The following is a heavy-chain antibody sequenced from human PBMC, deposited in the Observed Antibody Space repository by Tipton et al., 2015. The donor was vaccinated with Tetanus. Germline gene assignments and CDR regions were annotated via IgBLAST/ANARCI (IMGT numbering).Heavy chain of an antibody. D-gene: IGHD7-27*01. CDR3: ARGRNWGTDY. CDR1: GGSISTGGYS. V-gene: IGHV4-30-2*01. CDR2: IFRTGTT. Sequence: TLSLTCTVSGGSISTGGYSWRWIRQPPGKGLECIGYIFRTGTTTYNPSLKSRASISLDTSKNQFSLNLNSVTAADTAVYYCARGRNWGTDYWGQGILVTVSS. J-gene: IGHJ4*02.